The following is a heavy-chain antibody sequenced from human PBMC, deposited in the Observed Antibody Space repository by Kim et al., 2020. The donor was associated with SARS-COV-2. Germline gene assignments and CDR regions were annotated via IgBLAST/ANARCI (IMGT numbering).Heavy chain of an antibody. CDR1: GFTFSSYD. CDR2: IGTAGDP. V-gene: IGHV3-13*05. CDR3: ARGPGITMVRGEFYGMDV. D-gene: IGHD3-10*01. J-gene: IGHJ6*02. Sequence: GGSLRLSCAASGFTFSSYDMHWVRQATGKGLEWVSAIGTAGDPYYPGSVKGRFTISRENAKNSLYLQMNSLRAGDTAVYYCARGPGITMVRGEFYGMDVWGQGTTVTVSS.